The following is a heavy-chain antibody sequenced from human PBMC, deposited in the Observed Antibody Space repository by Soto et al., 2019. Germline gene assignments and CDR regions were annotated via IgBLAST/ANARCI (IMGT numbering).Heavy chain of an antibody. CDR3: ARPPGGKYAIRYAFDI. J-gene: IGHJ3*02. Sequence: GESLKISCKGSGYSFTSYWIGWVRQMPGKGLEWMGIIYPGDSDTRYSPSFQGQVTISADKSISTAYLQWSSLKASDTAMYYCARPPGGKYAIRYAFDIWGQGTMVTVSS. CDR2: IYPGDSDT. D-gene: IGHD2-8*01. CDR1: GYSFTSYW. V-gene: IGHV5-51*01.